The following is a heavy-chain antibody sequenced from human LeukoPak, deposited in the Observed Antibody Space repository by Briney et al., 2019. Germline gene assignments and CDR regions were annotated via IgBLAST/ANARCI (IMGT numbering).Heavy chain of an antibody. CDR1: GFTFSSYG. CDR3: AKDSEGIAVAGTNY. J-gene: IGHJ4*02. CDR2: ISYDGSNK. Sequence: GGSLRLSCAASGFTFSSYGMHWVRQAPGKGLEWVAVISYDGSNKYYADSVKGRFTISRDNSKNTLYLQMNSLRAEDTAVYYCAKDSEGIAVAGTNYWGQGTLVTVSS. D-gene: IGHD6-19*01. V-gene: IGHV3-30*18.